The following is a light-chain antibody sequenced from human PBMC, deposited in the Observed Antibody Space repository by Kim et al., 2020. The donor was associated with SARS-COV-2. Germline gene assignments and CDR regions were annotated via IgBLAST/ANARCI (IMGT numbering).Light chain of an antibody. CDR3: QSYDGSDWV. CDR1: SGTIAYNY. CDR2: END. V-gene: IGLV6-57*04. Sequence: NFMLTQPHSVSESPGKTVTLSCTRSSGTIAYNYVQWYQQRPGSAPTTVIYENDHRPSGVPDRFSGSIDSSSNSASLTISGLKTEDEADYYCQSYDGSDWVFGGGTQLTVL. J-gene: IGLJ3*02.